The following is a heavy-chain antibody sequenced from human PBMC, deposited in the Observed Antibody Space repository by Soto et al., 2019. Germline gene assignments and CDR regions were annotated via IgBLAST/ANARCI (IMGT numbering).Heavy chain of an antibody. V-gene: IGHV5-51*01. CDR1: GYSFTSYW. CDR2: IYPGDSDT. D-gene: IGHD2-8*01. Sequence: VESLNISCKGSGYSFTSYWIGWVRQMPGKGLEWMGIIYPGDSDTRYSPSFQGQVTISADKSISTAYLQWSSLKASDTAMYYCARTGCTNGVCTKSEYWGQGTLVSVSS. CDR3: ARTGCTNGVCTKSEY. J-gene: IGHJ4*02.